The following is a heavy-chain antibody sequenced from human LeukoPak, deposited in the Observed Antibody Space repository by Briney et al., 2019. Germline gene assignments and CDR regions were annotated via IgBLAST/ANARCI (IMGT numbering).Heavy chain of an antibody. V-gene: IGHV3-30-3*01. Sequence: GGSLRLSCAASGFTFSSYAMHWVRQAPGKGLEWVAVISYDGSNKYYTDSVKGRFTISRDNSKNTLYLQMNSLRAEDTAVYYCARDLELVYYDSSGYDYWGQGTLVIVSS. J-gene: IGHJ4*02. D-gene: IGHD3-22*01. CDR3: ARDLELVYYDSSGYDY. CDR2: ISYDGSNK. CDR1: GFTFSSYA.